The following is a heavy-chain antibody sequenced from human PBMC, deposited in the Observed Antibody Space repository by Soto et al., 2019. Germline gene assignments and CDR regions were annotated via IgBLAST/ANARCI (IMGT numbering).Heavy chain of an antibody. CDR3: ARDVRYYDSSGDEAYFQH. D-gene: IGHD3-22*01. J-gene: IGHJ1*01. CDR2: ISAYNGNT. Sequence: ASVKVSCKVSGYTFTSYGISWVRQAPGQGLEWMGWISAYNGNTNYAQKLQGRVTMTTDTSTSTAYMELRSLRSDDTAVYYCARDVRYYDSSGDEAYFQHWGQGTLVTVSS. CDR1: GYTFTSYG. V-gene: IGHV1-18*01.